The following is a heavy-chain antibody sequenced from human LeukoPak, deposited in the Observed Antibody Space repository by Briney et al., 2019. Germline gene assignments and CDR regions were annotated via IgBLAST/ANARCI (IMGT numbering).Heavy chain of an antibody. CDR2: VSYSGST. CDR1: GGSISSGTYY. Sequence: SETLSLTCTVSGGSISSGTYYWNWIRQPPGKGLEWIGYVSYSGSTYYNPSLKSRVTISVDESNNRFSLKLNSVAAADTAVYYCARLLNRAFDYWGQGTLVTVSS. D-gene: IGHD2/OR15-2a*01. CDR3: ARLLNRAFDY. J-gene: IGHJ4*02. V-gene: IGHV4-30-2*01.